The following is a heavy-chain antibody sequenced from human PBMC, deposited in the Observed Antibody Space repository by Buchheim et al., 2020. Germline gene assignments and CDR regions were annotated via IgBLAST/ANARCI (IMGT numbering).Heavy chain of an antibody. J-gene: IGHJ4*02. Sequence: EVQLVESGGGLVQPGGSLRLSCAASGFTFSSYSMNWVRQAPGKGLEWVSYISSSSSTIYYADSVKGRFTISTDNAKHSLYLQMNSLRAEDTAVYYCARDRRKQQLGFDYWGQGTL. CDR2: ISSSSSTI. CDR3: ARDRRKQQLGFDY. D-gene: IGHD6-13*01. V-gene: IGHV3-48*01. CDR1: GFTFSSYS.